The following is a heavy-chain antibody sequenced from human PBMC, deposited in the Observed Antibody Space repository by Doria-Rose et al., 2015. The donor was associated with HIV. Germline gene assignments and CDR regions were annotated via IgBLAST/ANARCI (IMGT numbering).Heavy chain of an antibody. CDR1: GVSLSSPGMG. Sequence: SGPVLVKPTETLTLTCTVSGVSLSSPGMGVSWIRQPPGKALEWLANTFSDDERSYKTSRKSRLTISRSTSKSQVVLTMTDMDPVDTATYYCARIKSSRWYHKYYFDFWGQGTLVIVSA. D-gene: IGHD6-13*01. J-gene: IGHJ4*02. V-gene: IGHV2-26*01. CDR3: ARIKSSRWYHKYYFDF. CDR2: TFSDDER.